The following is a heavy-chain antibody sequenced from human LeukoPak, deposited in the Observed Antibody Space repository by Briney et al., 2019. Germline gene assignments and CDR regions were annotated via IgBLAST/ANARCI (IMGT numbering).Heavy chain of an antibody. J-gene: IGHJ2*01. CDR2: IYYSGST. CDR1: GGPISSGGYY. D-gene: IGHD7-27*01. V-gene: IGHV4-31*03. Sequence: SETLSLTCTVSGGPISSGGYYWSWIPQHPGKGLEWIGYIYYSGSTNYNPSLKSRVTISVDTSKNQFSLKLRSVTAADTAVYYCARVGTGLGDFDLWGRGTLVTVSS. CDR3: ARVGTGLGDFDL.